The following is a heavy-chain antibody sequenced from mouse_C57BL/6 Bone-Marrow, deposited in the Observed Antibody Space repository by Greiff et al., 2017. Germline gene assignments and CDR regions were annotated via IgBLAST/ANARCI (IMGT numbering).Heavy chain of an antibody. CDR2: ISSGGSYT. J-gene: IGHJ2*01. D-gene: IGHD1-1*01. V-gene: IGHV5-6*01. CDR1: GYTFSSYG. CDR3: ARQIVATSYYFDY. Sequence: EVMLVESGGDLVKPGGSLKLSCAASGYTFSSYGMSWVRQTPDKRLEWVATISSGGSYTYYHDSVKGRFTISIDNAKNTLYLQMSSLKSEDTAMYYCARQIVATSYYFDYWGQGTTLTVSS.